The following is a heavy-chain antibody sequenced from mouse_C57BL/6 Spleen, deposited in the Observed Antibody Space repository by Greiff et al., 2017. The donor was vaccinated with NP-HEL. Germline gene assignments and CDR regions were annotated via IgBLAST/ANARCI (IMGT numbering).Heavy chain of an antibody. J-gene: IGHJ4*01. CDR3: ASRYYGSSMAMDY. Sequence: QVQLKQSGPGLVAPSQSLSITCTVSGFSLTSYGVDWVRQSPGKGLEWLGVIWGVGSTNYNSALKSRLSISKDNSKSQVFLKMNSLQTDDTAMYYCASRYYGSSMAMDYWGQGTSVTVSS. CDR1: GFSLTSYG. D-gene: IGHD1-1*01. CDR2: IWGVGST. V-gene: IGHV2-6*01.